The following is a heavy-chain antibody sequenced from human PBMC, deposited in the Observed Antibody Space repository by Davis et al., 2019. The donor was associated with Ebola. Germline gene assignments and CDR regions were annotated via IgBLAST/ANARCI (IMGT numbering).Heavy chain of an antibody. V-gene: IGHV3-30*18. J-gene: IGHJ4*02. CDR3: AKSLYYEFWSGYYLPSGDY. CDR2: ISYDGSNK. D-gene: IGHD3-3*01. CDR1: GFTFSSYG. Sequence: GESLKISCAASGFTFSSYGMHWVRQAPGKGLEWVAVISYDGSNKYYADSVKGRFTISRDNSKNTLYLQMNSLRAEDTAVYYCAKSLYYEFWSGYYLPSGDYWGQGTLVTVSS.